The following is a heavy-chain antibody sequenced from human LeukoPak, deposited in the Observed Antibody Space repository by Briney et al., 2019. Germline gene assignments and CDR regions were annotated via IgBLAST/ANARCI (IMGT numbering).Heavy chain of an antibody. CDR2: IYYSGST. CDR1: GGSISSYY. J-gene: IGHJ4*02. Sequence: TSETLSLTCTVSGGSISSYYWSWIRQPPGKGLEWIGYIYYSGSTNYNPSLTSRVTISLDTSRNQFSLKLSSVTAADTAVYYCASQYCSSTSCYADYWGQGTLVTVSS. V-gene: IGHV4-59*12. CDR3: ASQYCSSTSCYADY. D-gene: IGHD2-2*01.